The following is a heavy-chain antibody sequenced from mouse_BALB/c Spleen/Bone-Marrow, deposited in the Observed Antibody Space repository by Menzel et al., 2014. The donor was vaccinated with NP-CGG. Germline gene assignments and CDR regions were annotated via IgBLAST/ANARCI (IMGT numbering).Heavy chain of an antibody. CDR3: ARRTTTVVATDY. D-gene: IGHD1-1*01. J-gene: IGHJ2*01. CDR2: INPSNGRT. Sequence: GAELVKPGASVKLSCKASGYTFTSYWMHWVKQRPGQGLEWIGEINPSNGRTNYDEKFKSKATLTVDKSSSTAYMQLSSLTSEDSAVYYCARRTTTVVATDYWGQGTTLTVSS. CDR1: GYTFTSYW. V-gene: IGHV1S81*02.